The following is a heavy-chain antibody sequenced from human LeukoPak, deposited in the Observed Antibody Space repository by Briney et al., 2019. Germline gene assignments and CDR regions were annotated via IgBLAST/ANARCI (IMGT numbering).Heavy chain of an antibody. CDR1: GFTFYNYA. J-gene: IGHJ4*02. D-gene: IGHD2-2*01. Sequence: PGGSLRLSCAASGFTFYNYAMSWVRQAPGKGLEWVSSLSGSGGTTFYVDSVKGRFTISRDNSKNTLYLQMNSLRAEDTAVYYCAKFGGYCSSTSCHGSSFDYWGQGTLVTVSS. CDR3: AKFGGYCSSTSCHGSSFDY. V-gene: IGHV3-23*01. CDR2: LSGSGGTT.